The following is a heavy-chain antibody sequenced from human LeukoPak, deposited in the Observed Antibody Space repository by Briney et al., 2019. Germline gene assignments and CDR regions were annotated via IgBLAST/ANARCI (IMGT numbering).Heavy chain of an antibody. V-gene: IGHV3-23*01. J-gene: IGHJ4*02. CDR3: AKLLRRVTANGFDY. CDR2: IGGSGGST. D-gene: IGHD2-21*02. CDR1: GFTFSSYA. Sequence: SGGSLRLSCAAPGFTFSSYAMSWVRQAPGKGLEWVSAIGGSGGSTYYADSVKGRFTISRDNSKNTLYLQMNSLRAEDTAVYYCAKLLRRVTANGFDYWGQGTLVTVSS.